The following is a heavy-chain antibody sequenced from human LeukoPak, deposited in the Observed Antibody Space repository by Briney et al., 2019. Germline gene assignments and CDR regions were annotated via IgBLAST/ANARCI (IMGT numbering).Heavy chain of an antibody. V-gene: IGHV3-23*01. D-gene: IGHD3-22*01. J-gene: IGHJ4*02. Sequence: PGGSLRLSCAASGFTFSSYAMTWVRQAPGKGLDWVSGISASGGSAYYADSVKGRFTTSRDNSKNTLYLQMNSLRAEDTAVYYCAKRNYDSSGYYPHYFDYWGQGTLVTVSS. CDR2: ISASGGSA. CDR1: GFTFSSYA. CDR3: AKRNYDSSGYYPHYFDY.